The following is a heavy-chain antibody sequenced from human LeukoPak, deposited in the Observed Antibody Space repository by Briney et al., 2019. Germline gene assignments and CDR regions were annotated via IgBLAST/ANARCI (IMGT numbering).Heavy chain of an antibody. D-gene: IGHD5-18*01. J-gene: IGHJ4*02. CDR2: INPNSGGT. CDR1: GYTFTGYY. Sequence: ASVKVSCKASGYTFTGYYMHWVRQAPGQGLEWMGWINPNSGGTNYAQKFQGRVTMTRDTSISTAYMELSRLRSDDTAVYYCARDFSLFRGYGPGARHFDYWGQGTLVTVSS. V-gene: IGHV1-2*02. CDR3: ARDFSLFRGYGPGARHFDY.